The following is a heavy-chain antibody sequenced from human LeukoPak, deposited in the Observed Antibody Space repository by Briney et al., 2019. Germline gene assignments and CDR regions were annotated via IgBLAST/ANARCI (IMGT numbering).Heavy chain of an antibody. Sequence: ASVKASCKASGYTFTSYGISWVRQAPGQGLEWMGWISAYNGNASFAQKLQGRLTMTTDSSTTTAYMELRSLRSDDTAVYYCARDYGKTWNDDNWFDPWGQGTLVTVSS. D-gene: IGHD1-1*01. CDR1: GYTFTSYG. J-gene: IGHJ5*02. V-gene: IGHV1-18*01. CDR3: ARDYGKTWNDDNWFDP. CDR2: ISAYNGNA.